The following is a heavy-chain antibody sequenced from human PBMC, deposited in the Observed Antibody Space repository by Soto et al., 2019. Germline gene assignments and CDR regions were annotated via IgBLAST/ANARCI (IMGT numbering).Heavy chain of an antibody. CDR3: ARSFSPFSGSYYPSYGMDV. CDR1: GGSISSYY. Sequence: SETLSLTCTVSGGSISSYYWSWIRQPPGKGLEWIGYIYYSGSTNYNPSLKSRVTISVDTSKNQFSLKLSSVTAADTAVYYCARSFSPFSGSYYPSYGMDVWGQGTTVTVSS. CDR2: IYYSGST. V-gene: IGHV4-59*01. J-gene: IGHJ6*02. D-gene: IGHD1-26*01.